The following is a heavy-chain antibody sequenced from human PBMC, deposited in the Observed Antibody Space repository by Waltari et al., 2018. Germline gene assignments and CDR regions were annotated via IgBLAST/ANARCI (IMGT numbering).Heavy chain of an antibody. V-gene: IGHV3-23*01. CDR1: GFTCSNYA. D-gene: IGHD3-10*01. CDR3: AKHLTLVRGIGPYFDY. J-gene: IGHJ4*02. CDR2: ISGSGDNT. Sequence: EVQRLEHGGGLVQPGGSLRLSCAASGFTCSNYAMSWVRQAPGKGLEWVSAISGSGDNTFYVDSVKGRFTISRDNSKNTLYLQMNSLRAEDTAVYYGAKHLTLVRGIGPYFDYWGQGTLVTVSS.